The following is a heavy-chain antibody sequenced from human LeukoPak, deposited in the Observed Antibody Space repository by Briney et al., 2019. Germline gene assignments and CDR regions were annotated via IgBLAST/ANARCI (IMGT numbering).Heavy chain of an antibody. J-gene: IGHJ6*03. CDR2: IYTSGST. V-gene: IGHV4-61*02. Sequence: SETLSLTCTVSGGSISSGSYYWSWIRQPAGKGLEWIGRIYTSGSTNYNPSLKSRVTISVDTSKNQFSLKLSSVTAADTAVYYCARPSYCSSTSCYRGGYYYYYMDVWGKGTTVTVSS. CDR1: GGSISSGSYY. CDR3: ARPSYCSSTSCYRGGYYYYYMDV. D-gene: IGHD2-2*02.